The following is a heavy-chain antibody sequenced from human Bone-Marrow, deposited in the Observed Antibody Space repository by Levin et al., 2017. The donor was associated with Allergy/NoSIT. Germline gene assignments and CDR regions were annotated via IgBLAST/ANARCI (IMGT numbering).Heavy chain of an antibody. J-gene: IGHJ6*02. CDR3: ARAVRNQLVSDV. CDR1: GYTFSTYD. V-gene: IGHV1-8*01. D-gene: IGHD2-2*01. CDR2: MNPNSGNT. Sequence: MSGGSLRLSCQASGYTFSTYDITWVRQATGQGLEWVGWMNPNSGNTGYAQRFQGRVTMTRDTSISTAYMELSSLTSEDTGVYYCARAVRNQLVSDVWGQGTTVSVSS.